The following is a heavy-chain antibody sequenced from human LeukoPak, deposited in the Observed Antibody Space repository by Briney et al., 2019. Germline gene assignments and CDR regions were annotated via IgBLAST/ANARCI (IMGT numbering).Heavy chain of an antibody. D-gene: IGHD6-13*01. Sequence: PSETLSLTCAVYGGSFSGYYWSWIRQPPGKGLEWIGEINHSGSTNYNPSLKNRVTISVDTSKNQFSLKLSSVTAADTAVYYCARDPMSSSWLPLAWFDPWGQGTLVTVSS. J-gene: IGHJ5*02. CDR1: GGSFSGYY. CDR3: ARDPMSSSWLPLAWFDP. V-gene: IGHV4-34*01. CDR2: INHSGST.